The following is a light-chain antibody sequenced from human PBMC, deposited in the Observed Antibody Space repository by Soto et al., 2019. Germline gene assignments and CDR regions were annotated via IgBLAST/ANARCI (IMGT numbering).Light chain of an antibody. CDR2: DAS. CDR3: QHSGT. V-gene: IGKV1-5*01. Sequence: EIELTQAASTLSATVGDRVTITCRASQSISNWLAWYQQKPGKAPKLLIHDASTLDRGVPSRFSGSGSGTEFTLSISSLQTDDFATYYCQHSGTFGQGTKV. J-gene: IGKJ1*01. CDR1: QSISNW.